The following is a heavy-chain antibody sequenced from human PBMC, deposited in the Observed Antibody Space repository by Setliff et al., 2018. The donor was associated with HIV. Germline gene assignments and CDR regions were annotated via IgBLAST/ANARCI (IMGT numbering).Heavy chain of an antibody. CDR3: ARSDSGWPHYQYHHMDV. CDR2: ITPVFGKV. Sequence: SVKVSCKASGGTFISFGINWIRQAPGQGLEWMGGITPVFGKVEYAQRFQGRVTITADESTSTAYMEISSLRSEDMAIYYCARSDSGWPHYQYHHMDVWGKGTTVTVSS. D-gene: IGHD6-19*01. J-gene: IGHJ6*04. V-gene: IGHV1-69*13. CDR1: GGTFISFG.